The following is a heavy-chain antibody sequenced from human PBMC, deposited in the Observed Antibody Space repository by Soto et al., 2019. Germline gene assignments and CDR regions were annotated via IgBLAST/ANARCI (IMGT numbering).Heavy chain of an antibody. D-gene: IGHD2-15*01. CDR2: INPSGGST. Sequence: ASVQVSCKASGYSFTSYHMHWVRQAPGQGLQWMGIINPSGGSTFYAQKFQGRVTMTRDTSTSTVYMDLSSLRSEDTAVYYCARVYCSGAGCYSIDYWGQGTLVTVS. J-gene: IGHJ4*02. V-gene: IGHV1-46*03. CDR1: GYSFTSYH. CDR3: ARVYCSGAGCYSIDY.